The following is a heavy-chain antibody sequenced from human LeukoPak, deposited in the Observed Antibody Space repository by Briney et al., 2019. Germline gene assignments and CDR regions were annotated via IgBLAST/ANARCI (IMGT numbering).Heavy chain of an antibody. CDR2: IKEDGSEK. Sequence: GGSLRLSCAASGFTFSTYWMSWVRQAPGRGLEWVANIKEDGSEKNYVDSVKGRFTISRDNAKNSLYLQMNSLRAEDTAVYYCARARYFDYWGQGMLVTVSS. J-gene: IGHJ4*02. CDR3: ARARYFDY. V-gene: IGHV3-7*01. CDR1: GFTFSTYW.